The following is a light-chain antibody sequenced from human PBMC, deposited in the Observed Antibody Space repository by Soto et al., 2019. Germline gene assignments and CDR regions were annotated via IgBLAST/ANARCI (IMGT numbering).Light chain of an antibody. CDR3: KQYGSSPPIT. CDR1: QGIKNY. V-gene: IGKV3-20*01. CDR2: GAS. J-gene: IGKJ5*01. Sequence: EIVMTQSPATLSVSPGERATLSCRASQGIKNYLAWFQQKPGQAPRLLIYGASSRATGIPDRFSGSGSGTDFTLTISRLEPEDFAVYYCKQYGSSPPITFGQGTRLEIK.